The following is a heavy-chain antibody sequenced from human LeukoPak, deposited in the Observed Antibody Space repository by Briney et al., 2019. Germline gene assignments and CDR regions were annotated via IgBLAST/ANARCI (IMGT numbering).Heavy chain of an antibody. D-gene: IGHD3-3*01. CDR3: ATNQYYDFWSGYSSPYYYYYMDV. CDR2: IYYSGST. V-gene: IGHV4-59*01. J-gene: IGHJ6*03. CDR1: GGSISSYY. Sequence: SETLSLTCTVSGGSISSYYWSWIRQPPGKGLEWIGYIYYSGSTNYNPSLKSRVTISVDTSKNQFSLKLSSVTAADTAVYYCATNQYYDFWSGYSSPYYYYYMDVWGKGTTVTVSS.